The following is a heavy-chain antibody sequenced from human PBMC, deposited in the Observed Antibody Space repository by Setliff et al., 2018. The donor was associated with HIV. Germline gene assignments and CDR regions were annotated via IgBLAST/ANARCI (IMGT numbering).Heavy chain of an antibody. CDR3: ATLSGPVDH. CDR1: GASFSGYF. CDR2: INHAGST. V-gene: IGHV4-34*01. D-gene: IGHD3-3*01. Sequence: TSETLSLTCTLYGASFSGYFWSWIRQPPGKGLEWIGEINHAGSTNFNPSLKGRVTISVDMSKRQFSLHLTSVTAADTAVYYCATLSGPVDHWGQGTQVTVSS. J-gene: IGHJ4*02.